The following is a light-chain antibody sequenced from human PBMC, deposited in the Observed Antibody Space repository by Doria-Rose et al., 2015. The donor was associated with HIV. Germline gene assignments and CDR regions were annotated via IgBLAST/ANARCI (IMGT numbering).Light chain of an antibody. Sequence: QPVLTQSASVSGSPGQSITISCTGTSSDVGGYNYVSWYQRHPGKAPKLLISEVSNRPSGVSNRFSGSKSGNTASLTISGLQAEDEADYYCDSYTSSTTVVFGGGTKLTVL. CDR1: SSDVGGYNY. CDR3: DSYTSSTTVV. J-gene: IGLJ2*01. CDR2: EVS. V-gene: IGLV2-14*01.